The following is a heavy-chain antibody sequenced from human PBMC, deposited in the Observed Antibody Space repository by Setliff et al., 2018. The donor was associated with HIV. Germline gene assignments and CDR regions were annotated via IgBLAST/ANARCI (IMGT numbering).Heavy chain of an antibody. CDR3: ASIDCGGDCYSYNYYAMDV. CDR2: TNAGNGNT. V-gene: IGHV1-3*01. D-gene: IGHD2-21*02. J-gene: IGHJ6*02. Sequence: ASVKVSCKASGYTFSYAMHWVRQAPGQRPEWMGWTNAGNGNTKYSQKFRGRVTITRDTSASKAYMELSSLRSEDTAVYYCASIDCGGDCYSYNYYAMDVWGQGTTVTVSS. CDR1: GYTFSYA.